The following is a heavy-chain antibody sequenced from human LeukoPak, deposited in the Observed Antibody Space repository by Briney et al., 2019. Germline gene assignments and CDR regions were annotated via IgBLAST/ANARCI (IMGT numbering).Heavy chain of an antibody. CDR3: ARHPPSDYGDYVRDY. CDR1: GDSIGTYY. CDR2: IYYRGGT. Sequence: SETLSLTCTVSGDSIGTYYWSWIRQPPGKGLEWIGNIYYRGGTNYNPSRKGGVTISEDTSKNQFSLKLSSVTAADTAGYYFARHPPSDYGDYVRDYWGQGILVTVSS. J-gene: IGHJ4*02. D-gene: IGHD4-17*01. V-gene: IGHV4-59*08.